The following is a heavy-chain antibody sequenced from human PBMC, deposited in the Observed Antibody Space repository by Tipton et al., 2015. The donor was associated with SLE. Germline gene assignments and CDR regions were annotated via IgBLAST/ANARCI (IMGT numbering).Heavy chain of an antibody. J-gene: IGHJ4*02. D-gene: IGHD3-22*01. Sequence: TLSLTCTVSGGSISSGGYYWSWIRQHPGKGLEWIGYIYYSGSTHYNPSLKSRVTISVDTSKNQFSLKLSSVTAADTAVYYCARDGDYDSFWGYFDYWGQGTLVTVSS. CDR3: ARDGDYDSFWGYFDY. CDR2: IYYSGST. V-gene: IGHV4-31*03. CDR1: GGSISSGGYY.